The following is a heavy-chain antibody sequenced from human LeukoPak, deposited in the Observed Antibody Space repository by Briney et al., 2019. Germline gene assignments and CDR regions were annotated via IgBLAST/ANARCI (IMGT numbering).Heavy chain of an antibody. CDR3: ARVSAGYRFDP. J-gene: IGHJ5*02. V-gene: IGHV3-30-3*01. CDR1: GFTFSSYA. D-gene: IGHD5-18*01. CDR2: ISYDGSNK. Sequence: QSGGSLRLSCAASGFTFSSYAMHWVRQAPGKGLEWVAVISYDGSNKYYADSVKGRFTISRDNSKNTLYLQMNSLRAEDTAVYYCARVSAGYRFDPWGQGTLVTVSS.